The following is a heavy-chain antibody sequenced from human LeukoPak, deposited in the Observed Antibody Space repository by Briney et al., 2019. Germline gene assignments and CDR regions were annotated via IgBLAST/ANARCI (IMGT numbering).Heavy chain of an antibody. J-gene: IGHJ4*02. CDR1: GGPISSYY. V-gene: IGHV4-59*08. Sequence: SETLSLTCTVSGGPISSYYWSWIRQPPGKGLEWIGYIYYSGSTNYNPSLKSRVTISVDTSKNQFSLKLSSETAADTAVYYCARRTSSGWYLFDYWGQGTLVTVSS. D-gene: IGHD6-19*01. CDR2: IYYSGST. CDR3: ARRTSSGWYLFDY.